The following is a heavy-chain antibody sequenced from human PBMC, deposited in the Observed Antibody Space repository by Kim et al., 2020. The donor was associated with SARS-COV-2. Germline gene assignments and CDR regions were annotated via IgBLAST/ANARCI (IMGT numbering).Heavy chain of an antibody. CDR1: GGSISSSSYY. V-gene: IGHV4-39*01. CDR2: IYYSGST. D-gene: IGHD6-6*01. Sequence: SETLSLTCTVSGGSISSSSYYWGWIRQPPGKGLEWIGSIYYSGSTYYNPSLKSRVTISVDTSKNQFSLKLSSVTAADTAVYYCLLYQTYSSSSSYYYYGMDVWGQGTTVTVSS. CDR3: LLYQTYSSSSSYYYYGMDV. J-gene: IGHJ6*02.